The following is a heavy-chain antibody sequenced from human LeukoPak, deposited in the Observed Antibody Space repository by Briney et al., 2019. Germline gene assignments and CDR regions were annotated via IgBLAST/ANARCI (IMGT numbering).Heavy chain of an antibody. CDR3: ARAFSGSYYLNWGFDY. CDR1: GFTFSSYE. CDR2: ISSSGSTI. J-gene: IGHJ4*02. V-gene: IGHV3-48*03. Sequence: PGGSLRFSCAASGFTFSSYEMNWVRQAPGKGLEWVSYISSSGSTISYADSVKGRLTISRDNAKNSLYLQMNSLRAEDTAVYYCARAFSGSYYLNWGFDYWGQGTLVTVSS. D-gene: IGHD1-26*01.